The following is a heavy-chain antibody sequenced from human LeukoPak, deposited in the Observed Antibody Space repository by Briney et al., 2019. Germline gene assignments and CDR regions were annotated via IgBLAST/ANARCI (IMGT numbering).Heavy chain of an antibody. J-gene: IGHJ4*02. V-gene: IGHV3-23*01. CDR2: ISGSGANT. CDR1: GFTFRTYG. Sequence: GGSLRLSCTTSGFTFRTYGMAWVRQAPGKGLEWVSSISGSGANTNYADSVKGRLTISRDSFNNTLYLHLDNLRAEDTAVYFCAKRGGYDYGSHFDYWGQGTLVTVSS. CDR3: AKRGGYDYGSHFDY. D-gene: IGHD5-18*01.